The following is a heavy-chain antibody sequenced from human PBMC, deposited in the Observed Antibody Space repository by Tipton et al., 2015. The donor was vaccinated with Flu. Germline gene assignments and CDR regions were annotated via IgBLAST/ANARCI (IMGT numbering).Heavy chain of an antibody. CDR1: GFTFSSYW. J-gene: IGHJ3*02. Sequence: SLRLSCAASGFTFSSYWMSWVRQAPGKGLEWVANIKQDGSEKYYVDSVKGPFTIYRDNAKNSLYLQMNSLRAEDTAVYYCARDYGIYHAFDIWGQGTMVTVSS. CDR3: ARDYGIYHAFDI. V-gene: IGHV3-7*01. D-gene: IGHD2-8*01. CDR2: IKQDGSEK.